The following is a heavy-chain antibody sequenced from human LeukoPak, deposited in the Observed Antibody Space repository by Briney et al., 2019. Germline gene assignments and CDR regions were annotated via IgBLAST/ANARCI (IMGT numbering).Heavy chain of an antibody. CDR3: ARDADTGYSYGSGFDY. CDR1: GFTFSTYW. D-gene: IGHD5-18*01. Sequence: TGGSLRLSCAASGFTFSTYWMHWVRQAPGKGLVWVSRINNDGRSTSYADSVKGRFSISRDNAKNTLYLQMNSLRAEDTAVYYCARDADTGYSYGSGFDYWGQGTLVTVSS. J-gene: IGHJ4*02. V-gene: IGHV3-74*01. CDR2: INNDGRST.